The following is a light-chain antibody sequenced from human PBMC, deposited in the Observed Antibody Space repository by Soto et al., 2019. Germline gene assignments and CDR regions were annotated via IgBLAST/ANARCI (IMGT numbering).Light chain of an antibody. J-gene: IGLJ1*01. Sequence: QSVLTQPASVSGSPGQXITISCTGTSSDVGAYNHVSWYQHHPGKAPKLIIYDVSNRPSGVSNRFSGSKSGHTASPTISGLQAEDEADYYCLSYTTSTTYVFGTGTKVTVL. CDR3: LSYTTSTTYV. CDR2: DVS. CDR1: SSDVGAYNH. V-gene: IGLV2-14*03.